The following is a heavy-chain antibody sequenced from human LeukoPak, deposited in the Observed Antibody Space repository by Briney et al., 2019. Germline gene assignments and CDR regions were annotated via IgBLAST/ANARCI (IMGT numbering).Heavy chain of an antibody. CDR2: INPSGGST. J-gene: IGHJ6*02. D-gene: IGHD4-17*01. CDR1: GYTFTSYY. Sequence: ASVKVSCKASGYTFTSYYMHWVRQAPGQGREWMGIINPSGGSTSYAQKFQGRVTMTRDTSTSTVYMELSSLRSEDTAVYYCARGGYGDYEGYYYYYYGMDVWGQGTTVTVSS. CDR3: ARGGYGDYEGYYYYYYGMDV. V-gene: IGHV1-46*01.